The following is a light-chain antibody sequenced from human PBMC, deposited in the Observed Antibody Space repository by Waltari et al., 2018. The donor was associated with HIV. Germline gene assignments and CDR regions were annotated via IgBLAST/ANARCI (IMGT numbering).Light chain of an antibody. V-gene: IGLV1-47*01. CDR3: TAWDASLSVWV. CDR1: SSNIGSNY. CDR2: RNN. J-gene: IGLJ3*02. Sequence: QSVLTQPPSAFGTPGQRVTMSCSGSSSNIGSNYVYWYRQLPGTAPKLLIYRNNQRPSGVPDRFSGSKSGTSASLAISGLRSEDEADYYCTAWDASLSVWVFGGGTKLTVL.